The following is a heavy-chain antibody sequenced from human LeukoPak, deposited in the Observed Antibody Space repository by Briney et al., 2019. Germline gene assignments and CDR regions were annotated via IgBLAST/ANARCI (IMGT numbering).Heavy chain of an antibody. D-gene: IGHD6-19*01. CDR2: ISGSGGST. Sequence: PGGSLRLSCAASGFTFSSYAMSWVRQAPGRGLEWVSAISGSGGSTYYADSVRGRFTISRDNSKNTLYLQMNSLRAEDTAVYYCAKQQWLVMTGYWGQGTLATVSS. CDR1: GFTFSSYA. CDR3: AKQQWLVMTGY. V-gene: IGHV3-23*01. J-gene: IGHJ4*02.